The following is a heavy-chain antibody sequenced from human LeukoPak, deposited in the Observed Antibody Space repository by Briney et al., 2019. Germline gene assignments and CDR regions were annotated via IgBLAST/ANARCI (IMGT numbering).Heavy chain of an antibody. J-gene: IGHJ4*02. CDR2: IWYDGSNK. Sequence: GRSLRLSCAASGFIFSTYGMHWVRQAPGKGLEWVAVIWYDGSNKYYADSVKGRFTISRDNSKNTLYLQMNSLRAEDTGVYYCARAVGPYDYWGQGTLATVSS. CDR3: ARAVGPYDY. D-gene: IGHD3-10*01. CDR1: GFIFSTYG. V-gene: IGHV3-33*01.